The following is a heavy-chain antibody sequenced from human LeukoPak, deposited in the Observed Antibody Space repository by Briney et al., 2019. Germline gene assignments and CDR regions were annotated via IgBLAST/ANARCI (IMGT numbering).Heavy chain of an antibody. V-gene: IGHV3-23*01. D-gene: IGHD6-19*01. J-gene: IGHJ4*01. CDR3: AKGIYSSGWSYFDY. CDR2: LSGSDITT. CDR1: GFTFSNSA. Sequence: GSLRLSCAASGFTFSNSAMSWVRQAPGKGLEWVSTLSGSDITTYYADSVKGRFTISRDNSKNTLYLQMNSLRAEDTAVYYCAKGIYSSGWSYFDYWGHGTLVTVSS.